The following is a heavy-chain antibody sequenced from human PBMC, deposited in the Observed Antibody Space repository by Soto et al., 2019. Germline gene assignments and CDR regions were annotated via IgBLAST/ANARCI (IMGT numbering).Heavy chain of an antibody. Sequence: SETLSLTCTVSGGSVSSGSYYWSWIRQPPGKGLEWIGYIYYSGSTNYNPSLKSRVTISVDTSKNQFSLKLSSVTAADTAVYCCAREIAGYCSGGSCPMYYYGMDVWGQGTTVTVSS. CDR3: AREIAGYCSGGSCPMYYYGMDV. CDR1: GGSVSSGSYY. D-gene: IGHD2-15*01. CDR2: IYYSGST. V-gene: IGHV4-61*01. J-gene: IGHJ6*02.